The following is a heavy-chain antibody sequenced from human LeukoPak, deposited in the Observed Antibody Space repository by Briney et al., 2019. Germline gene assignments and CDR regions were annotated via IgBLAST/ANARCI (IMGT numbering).Heavy chain of an antibody. V-gene: IGHV3-15*01. D-gene: IGHD3-22*01. CDR1: GFTFSNAW. Sequence: GGSLRLSCAASGFTFSNAWMSWVRQAPGKGLEWVGRIKSKTDGGTTDYAAPVKGRFTISRDDSKNTLYLQMNSLKTEDTAVYYCTCKTRYYYDSSGYYWGPALDYWGQGTLVTVSS. J-gene: IGHJ4*02. CDR3: TCKTRYYYDSSGYYWGPALDY. CDR2: IKSKTDGGTT.